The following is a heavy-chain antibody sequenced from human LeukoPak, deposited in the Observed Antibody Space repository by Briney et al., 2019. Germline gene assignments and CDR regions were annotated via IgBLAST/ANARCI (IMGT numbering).Heavy chain of an antibody. J-gene: IGHJ6*04. Sequence: VASVKVSCKASGGTVSSYASSWVRQAPGQGLEWMGGIIPIFGTANYAQKFQGRVTITADKSTSTAYMELSSLRSEDTAVYSCARAPRYGDYGDYYYYGMDVWGKGTTVTVSS. CDR3: ARAPRYGDYGDYYYYGMDV. V-gene: IGHV1-69*06. CDR1: GGTVSSYA. D-gene: IGHD4-17*01. CDR2: IIPIFGTA.